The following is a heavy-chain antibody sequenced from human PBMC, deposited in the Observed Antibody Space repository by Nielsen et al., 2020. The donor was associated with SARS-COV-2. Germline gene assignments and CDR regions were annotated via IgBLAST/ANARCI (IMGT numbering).Heavy chain of an antibody. J-gene: IGHJ4*02. D-gene: IGHD2-15*01. CDR2: ISYDGSNK. CDR1: GFTFSTYG. Sequence: GESLKISCAASGFTFSTYGMHWVRQAPGKGLEWVAVISYDGSNKYYVDSVKGRFTISRDNSKNTLYLQMSSLREEETAVYYCAKDWTAIVVVPSGGVDYWGQGTLVTVSS. CDR3: AKDWTAIVVVPSGGVDY. V-gene: IGHV3-30*18.